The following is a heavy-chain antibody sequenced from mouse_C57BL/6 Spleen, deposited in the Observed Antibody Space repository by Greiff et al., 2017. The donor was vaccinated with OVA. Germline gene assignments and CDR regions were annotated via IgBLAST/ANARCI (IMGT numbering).Heavy chain of an antibody. CDR1: GYTFTDYY. CDR2: INPNNGGT. V-gene: IGHV1-26*01. D-gene: IGHD1-1*01. CDR3: ARSLHYYGSSYYAMDY. Sequence: EVQLQESGPELVKPGASVKISCKASGYTFTDYYMNWVKQSHGKSLEWIGDINPNNGGTSYNQKFKGKATLTVDKSSSTAYMERRSLTSEDAAVYYCARSLHYYGSSYYAMDYWGQGTSVTVSS. J-gene: IGHJ4*01.